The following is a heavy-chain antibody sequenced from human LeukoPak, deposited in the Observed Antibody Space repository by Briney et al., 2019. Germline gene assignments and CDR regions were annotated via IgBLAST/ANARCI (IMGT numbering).Heavy chain of an antibody. CDR1: GGSISSYY. D-gene: IGHD3-22*01. CDR3: ARGVYYYDSSGRYWYFDL. Sequence: PSETLSLTCTVSGGSISSYYWSWIRQPPGKGLEWIGYIYYSGSTNYNPSLKSRVTISVDRSKNQFSLKLSSVTAADTAVYYCARGVYYYDSSGRYWYFDLWGRGTLVTVSS. CDR2: IYYSGST. V-gene: IGHV4-59*12. J-gene: IGHJ2*01.